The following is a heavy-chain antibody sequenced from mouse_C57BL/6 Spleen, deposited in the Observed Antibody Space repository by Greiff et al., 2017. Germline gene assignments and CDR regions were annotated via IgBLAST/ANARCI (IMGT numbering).Heavy chain of an antibody. CDR3: VSHHYYGSYYYAMDY. Sequence: EVMLVESGGGLVQPKGSLKLSCAASGFSFNTYAMNWVRQAPGKGLEWVARIRSKSNNYATYYADSVKDRFTISRDDSESMLYLQMNNLKTEDTAMYYCVSHHYYGSYYYAMDYWGQGTSVTVSS. D-gene: IGHD1-1*01. CDR1: GFSFNTYA. CDR2: IRSKSNNYAT. V-gene: IGHV10-1*01. J-gene: IGHJ4*01.